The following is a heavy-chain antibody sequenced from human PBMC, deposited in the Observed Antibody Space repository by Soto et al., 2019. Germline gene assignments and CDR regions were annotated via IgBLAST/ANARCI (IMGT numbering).Heavy chain of an antibody. D-gene: IGHD1-20*01. CDR1: GFSLSTSGES. CDR3: AHKWKEQFTFDY. CDR2: IYWDDDK. Sequence: QFTLKESGPTLVKPTQTLTLTCSFSGFSLSTSGESVGWIRQPPGKALEWLGIIYWDDDKRYSPSLDSRLTITKDTSKNQVVLTMTNMDPVDTATYYCAHKWKEQFTFDYWGQGTLVTVSS. J-gene: IGHJ4*02. V-gene: IGHV2-5*02.